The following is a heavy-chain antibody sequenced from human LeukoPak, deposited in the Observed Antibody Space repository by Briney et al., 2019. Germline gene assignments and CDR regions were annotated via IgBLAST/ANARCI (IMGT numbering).Heavy chain of an antibody. V-gene: IGHV3-74*01. CDR1: GFTFSPYW. CDR2: IKSDGST. J-gene: IGHJ1*01. CDR3: ARAPSEIGGYYPEYFRH. Sequence: GGSLRLSCAASGFTFSPYWMHWVRQAPGKGLGWVSRIKSDGSTNYADSVKGRFTISRDNAKNTVSLQMNSLRAEDTGVYFCARAPSEIGGYYPEYFRHWGQGTLVTVSS. D-gene: IGHD3-22*01.